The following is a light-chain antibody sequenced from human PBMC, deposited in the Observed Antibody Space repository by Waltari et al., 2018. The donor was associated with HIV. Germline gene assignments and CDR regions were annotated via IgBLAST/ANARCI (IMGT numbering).Light chain of an antibody. J-gene: IGKJ4*01. Sequence: DIQMTQSPSSLSASVGDSVTITCRASQSIDNYLSWYQQKPAQAPNLLIYAASNLQRGVSSRFSGSGSGTDFTLTISALRPEDFATYYCQQSYSTPLTFGGGTKVVI. V-gene: IGKV1-39*01. CDR1: QSIDNY. CDR2: AAS. CDR3: QQSYSTPLT.